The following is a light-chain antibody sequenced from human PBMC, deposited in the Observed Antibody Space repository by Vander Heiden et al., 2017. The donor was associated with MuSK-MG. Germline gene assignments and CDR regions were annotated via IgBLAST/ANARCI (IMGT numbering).Light chain of an antibody. J-gene: IGKJ5*01. CDR1: QDIRSD. CDR3: QQHYNLPIT. CDR2: DAS. Sequence: DIQMTQSPSSLSASVGDRVTITCQASQDIRSDLNWYQHKPGKAPKLLIYDASNLATGVPSRFSGSGSETDFTFTISSLQPEDFATYYCQQHYNLPITFGQGTRLEI. V-gene: IGKV1-33*01.